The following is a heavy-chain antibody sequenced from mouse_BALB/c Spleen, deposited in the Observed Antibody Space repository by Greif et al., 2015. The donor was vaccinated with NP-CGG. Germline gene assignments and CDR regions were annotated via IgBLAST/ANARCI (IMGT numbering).Heavy chain of an antibody. Sequence: EVKLMESGGGLVKPGGSLKLSCAASGFTFSSYAMSWVRQTPEKRLEWVASISSGGSTYYPDSVKGRFTISRDNTRNILYLQMSSLRSEDTAMYYCARGVYFYYFDYWGQGTTLTVSS. CDR1: GFTFSSYA. J-gene: IGHJ2*01. V-gene: IGHV5-6-5*01. CDR2: ISSGGST. CDR3: ARGVYFYYFDY.